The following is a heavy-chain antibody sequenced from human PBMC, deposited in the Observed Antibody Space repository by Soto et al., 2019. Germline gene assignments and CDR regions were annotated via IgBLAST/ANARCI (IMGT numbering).Heavy chain of an antibody. CDR1: GGSISSYY. CDR2: IYYSGST. J-gene: IGHJ6*03. Sequence: QVQLQESGPGLVKPSETLSLTCTVSGGSISSYYWTWIRQPPGKGLEWLGYIYYSGSTNYNPSLKSRVTISVDTSKTQFSLKLSSVTAADTAVYYCARLDVSYHYMDVWGKGTTVTVSS. V-gene: IGHV4-59*08. CDR3: ARLDVSYHYMDV.